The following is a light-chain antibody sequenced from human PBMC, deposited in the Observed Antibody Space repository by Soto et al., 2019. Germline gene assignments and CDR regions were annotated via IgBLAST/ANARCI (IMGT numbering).Light chain of an antibody. J-gene: IGLJ3*02. V-gene: IGLV2-23*01. Sequence: QSVLTQPASVSGSLGQSITISCTGTGSDVGSYKLVSWYQQHPGQAPKLIIFEGINRPPGVSNRFSGSKSDNTASLTISGLQAEDEADYYCCSYVGTWVFGGGTKLTVL. CDR2: EGI. CDR3: CSYVGTWV. CDR1: GSDVGSYKL.